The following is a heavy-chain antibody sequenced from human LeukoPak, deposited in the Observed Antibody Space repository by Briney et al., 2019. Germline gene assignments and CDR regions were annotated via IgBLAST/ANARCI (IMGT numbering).Heavy chain of an antibody. CDR3: ARETPYSNTWTDFDF. CDR1: EFTFSSYS. Sequence: GGSLRLSCAGSEFTFSSYSMHWVRQAPGKGLEWVSSISGSSDDIYYADSVKGRFTISRDNAKNSLYLQMNSLRAEDTAVYYCARETPYSNTWTDFDFWGQGTLVTVSS. V-gene: IGHV3-21*01. CDR2: ISGSSDDI. D-gene: IGHD6-13*01. J-gene: IGHJ4*02.